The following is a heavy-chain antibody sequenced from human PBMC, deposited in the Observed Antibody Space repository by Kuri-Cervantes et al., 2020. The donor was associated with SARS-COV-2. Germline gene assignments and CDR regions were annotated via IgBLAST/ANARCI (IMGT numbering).Heavy chain of an antibody. CDR3: AREAWEDGYRAGAFDI. J-gene: IGHJ3*02. Sequence: GESLKISCAASGFTFSSYAMHWVRQAPGKGLEWVAVISCDGSNKYYADSVKGRFTISRDNSKNTLYLQMNSLRAEDTAVYYCAREAWEDGYRAGAFDIWGQGTMVTVSS. CDR1: GFTFSSYA. CDR2: ISCDGSNK. V-gene: IGHV3-30-3*01. D-gene: IGHD6-13*01.